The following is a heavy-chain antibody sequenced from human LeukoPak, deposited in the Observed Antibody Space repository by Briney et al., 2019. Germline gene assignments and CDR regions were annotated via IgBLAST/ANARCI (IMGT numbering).Heavy chain of an antibody. D-gene: IGHD3-22*01. J-gene: IGHJ3*02. CDR3: ARVLMIVDNDAFDI. CDR1: GGSMSSYY. CDR2: IYYSGST. Sequence: SETLSLTCTVSGGSMSSYYWSWIRQPPGKGLEWIGYIYYSGSTNYNPSLKSRVTISVDTSKNQFSLKLSSVTAADTAVYYCARVLMIVDNDAFDIWGQGTMVTVSS. V-gene: IGHV4-59*01.